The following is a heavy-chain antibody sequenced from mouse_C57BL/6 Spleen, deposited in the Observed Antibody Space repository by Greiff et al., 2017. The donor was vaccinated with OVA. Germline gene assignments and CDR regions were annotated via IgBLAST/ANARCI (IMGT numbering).Heavy chain of an antibody. Sequence: EVKLVESGGDLVKPGGSLKLSCAASGFTFSSYGMSWVRQTPDKRLEWVATISSGGSYTYYPDSVKGRFTISRDNAKNTLYLQMSSLKSEDTAMYYCARQEGLFITTVVADWYFDVWGTGTTVTVAS. CDR2: ISSGGSYT. CDR3: ARQEGLFITTVVADWYFDV. D-gene: IGHD1-1*01. CDR1: GFTFSSYG. V-gene: IGHV5-6*01. J-gene: IGHJ1*03.